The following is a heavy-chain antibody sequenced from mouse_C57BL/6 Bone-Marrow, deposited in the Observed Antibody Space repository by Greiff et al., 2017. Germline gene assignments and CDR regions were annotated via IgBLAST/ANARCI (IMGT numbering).Heavy chain of an antibody. CDR3: AFGDGYYVFDY. V-gene: IGHV1-19*01. CDR2: INPYNGGT. Sequence: EVQGVESGPVLVKPGASVKMSCKASGYTFTDYYMNWVKQSHGKSLEWIGVINPYNGGTSYNQKFKGKATLTVDKSSSTAYMELNSLTSEDSAVYYCAFGDGYYVFDYWGQGTTLTVSS. D-gene: IGHD2-3*01. CDR1: GYTFTDYY. J-gene: IGHJ2*01.